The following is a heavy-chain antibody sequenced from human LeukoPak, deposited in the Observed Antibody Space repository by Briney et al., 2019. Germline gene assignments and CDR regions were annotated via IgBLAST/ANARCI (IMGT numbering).Heavy chain of an antibody. Sequence: SETLSLTCAVSGGSISSSNWWSCVRHPPGKGLEWIGEIYHSGSTTYNPSLTSRVTISVDKSKTHFSLKLSPVTAADTAWNYGARASTTVWAFDIWGQGTMVTASS. CDR3: ARASTTVWAFDI. J-gene: IGHJ3*02. CDR1: GGSISSSNW. D-gene: IGHD4-17*01. CDR2: IYHSGST. V-gene: IGHV4-4*02.